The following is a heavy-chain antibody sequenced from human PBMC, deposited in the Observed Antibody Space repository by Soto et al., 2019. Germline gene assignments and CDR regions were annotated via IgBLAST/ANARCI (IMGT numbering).Heavy chain of an antibody. CDR3: TRDRGIAVAGEGWFDP. CDR2: IRSKAYGGTT. CDR1: GFTFGDYA. D-gene: IGHD6-19*01. J-gene: IGHJ5*02. Sequence: KPGGSLRLSCTASGFTFGDYAMSWFRQAPGKGLEWVGFIRSKAYGGTTEYAASVKGRFTISRDDSKSIAYLQMNSLKTEDTAVYYCTRDRGIAVAGEGWFDPWGQGTLVTVSS. V-gene: IGHV3-49*05.